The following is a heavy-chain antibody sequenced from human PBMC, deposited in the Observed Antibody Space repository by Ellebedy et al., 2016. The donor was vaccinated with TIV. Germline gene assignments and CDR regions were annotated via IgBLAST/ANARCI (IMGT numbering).Heavy chain of an antibody. CDR2: INHSGST. CDR3: ARVTDWGTRYFQH. D-gene: IGHD3-16*01. J-gene: IGHJ1*01. Sequence: SETLSLTXAVYGGSFSGYYWSWIRQPPGKGLEWIGEINHSGSTNYNPSLKSRVTISVDTSKNQFSLKLSSVTAADTAVYYCARVTDWGTRYFQHWGQGTLVTVSS. V-gene: IGHV4-34*01. CDR1: GGSFSGYY.